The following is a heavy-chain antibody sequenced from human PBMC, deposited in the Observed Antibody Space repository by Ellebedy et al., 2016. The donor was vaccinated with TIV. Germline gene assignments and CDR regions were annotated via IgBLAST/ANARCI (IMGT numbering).Heavy chain of an antibody. V-gene: IGHV1-2*02. CDR2: INPDSGVT. CDR3: ARVIRGSSGMDV. D-gene: IGHD6-13*01. CDR1: GYTFTAYY. J-gene: IGHJ6*02. Sequence: ASVKVSCKASGYTFTAYYMHWVRQAPGQGLEWMGWINPDSGVTNFAQKFQGRVTMTRDTSVNTAYMELSRLGSDDTAVYYCARVIRGSSGMDVWGQGTTVTVS.